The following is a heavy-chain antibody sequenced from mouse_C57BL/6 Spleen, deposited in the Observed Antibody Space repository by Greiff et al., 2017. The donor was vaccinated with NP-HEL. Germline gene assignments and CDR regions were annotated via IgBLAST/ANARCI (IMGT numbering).Heavy chain of an antibody. CDR3: ARSGNHWYFDV. D-gene: IGHD2-1*01. CDR1: GYAFSSYW. J-gene: IGHJ1*03. Sequence: VQLQESGAELVKPGASVKISCKASGYAFSSYWVNWVKQRPGKGLEWIGQIYPGDGDTNYNGKFKGKATLTADKSSSTAYMQLSSLTSEDSAVYFCARSGNHWYFDVWGTGTTVTVSS. V-gene: IGHV1-80*01. CDR2: IYPGDGDT.